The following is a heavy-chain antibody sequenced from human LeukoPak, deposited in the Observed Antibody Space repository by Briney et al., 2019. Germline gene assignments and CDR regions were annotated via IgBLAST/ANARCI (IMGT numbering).Heavy chain of an antibody. D-gene: IGHD4-17*01. CDR3: AVHLPGDYLDP. CDR1: GYTFTIYD. Sequence: ASVKVSCKASGYTFTIYDINWVRQAAGQGLEWMGWMNPDSGNTDFAQKFQGRVTMTRNTSKSTAYMEPSSLTSEDTAVYYCAVHLPGDYLDPWGQGTLVTVSS. V-gene: IGHV1-8*01. CDR2: MNPDSGNT. J-gene: IGHJ5*02.